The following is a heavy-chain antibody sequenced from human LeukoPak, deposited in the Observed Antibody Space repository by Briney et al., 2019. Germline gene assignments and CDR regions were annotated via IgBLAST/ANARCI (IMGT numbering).Heavy chain of an antibody. D-gene: IGHD2-2*02. V-gene: IGHV4-59*12. J-gene: IGHJ3*02. CDR2: IYHSGST. CDR1: GGSISSYY. Sequence: KPSETLSLTCTVSGGSISSYYWSWIRQPPGKGLEWIGYIYHSGSTYYNPSLKSRVTISVDRSKSQFSLKLSSVTAADTAVYYCARAGVDCSSTSCYTAAFDIWGQGTMVTVSS. CDR3: ARAGVDCSSTSCYTAAFDI.